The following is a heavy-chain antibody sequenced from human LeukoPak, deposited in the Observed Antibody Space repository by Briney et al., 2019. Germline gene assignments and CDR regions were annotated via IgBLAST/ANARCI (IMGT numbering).Heavy chain of an antibody. D-gene: IGHD2-2*01. CDR1: GGSLNISSYY. V-gene: IGHV4-39*01. Sequence: PSETLSLTCTVSGGSLNISSYYWGWIRQPPGKGLEWIGSIYYSGRTYYNPSRKIRVTIFVDTSKNQFSLKLNSVTAADTAVYYCARSQATAMVSDYWGQGTLVTVSS. CDR3: ARSQATAMVSDY. CDR2: IYYSGRT. J-gene: IGHJ4*02.